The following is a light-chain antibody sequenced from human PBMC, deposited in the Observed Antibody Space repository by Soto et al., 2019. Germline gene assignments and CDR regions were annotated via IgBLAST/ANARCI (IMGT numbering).Light chain of an antibody. Sequence: EIVLTQSPGTLSLSPGERATLSCRASQTVANNALAWYQQKPGQAPSLLIYGASTRATGIPARFSGTRSGTEFTLTISGLQSEDFAIYYCQHYKTWPLAFGGGTKVDNK. J-gene: IGKJ4*01. V-gene: IGKV3-15*01. CDR1: QTVANN. CDR2: GAS. CDR3: QHYKTWPLA.